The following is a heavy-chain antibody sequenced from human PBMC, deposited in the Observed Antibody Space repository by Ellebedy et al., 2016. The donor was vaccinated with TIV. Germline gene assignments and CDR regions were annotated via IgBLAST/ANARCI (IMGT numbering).Heavy chain of an antibody. V-gene: IGHV1-18*01. J-gene: IGHJ6*02. D-gene: IGHD3-10*02. CDR3: ARDFEFMIYVNGGEYYHYALDV. Sequence: AASVKVSCKASGYIFTSFGVTWVRQAPGQGLEWMGWITTYNGNTAYARKFQGRVTMTTDTSTSTAYMELRTLTSDDPAVYYCARDFEFMIYVNGGEYYHYALDVWGQGTTVTVAS. CDR2: ITTYNGNT. CDR1: GYIFTSFG.